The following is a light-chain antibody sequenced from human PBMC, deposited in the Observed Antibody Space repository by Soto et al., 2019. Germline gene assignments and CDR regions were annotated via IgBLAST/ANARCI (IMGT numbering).Light chain of an antibody. CDR2: EVS. V-gene: IGLV2-14*01. Sequence: QSVLTQPASVSGSPGQSITISCTGTSRDVGGYNYVSWYQQHPGEAPKLMIYEVSNRPSGVSNRSSGSKSGDTASLTISGLQAEDEADYYCYSYTGSSTPYVFGTGTKVTVL. J-gene: IGLJ1*01. CDR1: SRDVGGYNY. CDR3: YSYTGSSTPYV.